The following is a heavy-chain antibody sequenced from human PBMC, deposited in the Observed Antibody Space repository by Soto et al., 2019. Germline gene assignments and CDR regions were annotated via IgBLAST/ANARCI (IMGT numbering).Heavy chain of an antibody. CDR3: ATNRRDIVVVPAATWFDP. CDR1: GGSISSGGYN. J-gene: IGHJ5*02. CDR2: IYYSGST. D-gene: IGHD2-2*01. Sequence: QVQLQESGPGLVKPSQTLSLTCTVSGGSISSGGYNWSWIRQHPGKGLEWIGYIYYSGSTYYNPSLKSRVTISVDTSKNQFSLKLSSVTAADTAVYYCATNRRDIVVVPAATWFDPWGQGSLVTVSS. V-gene: IGHV4-31*03.